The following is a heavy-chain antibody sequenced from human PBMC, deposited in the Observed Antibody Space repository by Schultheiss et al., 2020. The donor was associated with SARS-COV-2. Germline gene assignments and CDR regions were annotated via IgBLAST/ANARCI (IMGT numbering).Heavy chain of an antibody. Sequence: SETLSLTCAVSGGSISSGGYYCCWLRQHPGKGVGWVGYIYYSGSTYYNPSLKSRVTISVNSTNTQYSLKLRSVTAADTAVYYCARGRGIAARCTPFFDPWGQGTLVTVSS. CDR1: GGSISSGGYY. CDR2: IYYSGST. D-gene: IGHD6-6*01. J-gene: IGHJ5*02. CDR3: ARGRGIAARCTPFFDP. V-gene: IGHV4-31*11.